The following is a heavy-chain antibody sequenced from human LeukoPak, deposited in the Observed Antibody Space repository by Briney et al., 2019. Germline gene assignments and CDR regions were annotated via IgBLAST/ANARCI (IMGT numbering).Heavy chain of an antibody. Sequence: SETLSLTCSVSGGSIERQHGSCIRQPPGKGLEWIGLISYSGSTYYNPSLESRVTISRDTSRNHFSLKLSSVTAADTAVYYCTRDRNGGDYYYLDVWGKGTTVTVSS. CDR1: GGSIERQH. CDR3: TRDRNGGDYYYLDV. J-gene: IGHJ6*03. V-gene: IGHV4-59*11. CDR2: ISYSGST. D-gene: IGHD3-16*01.